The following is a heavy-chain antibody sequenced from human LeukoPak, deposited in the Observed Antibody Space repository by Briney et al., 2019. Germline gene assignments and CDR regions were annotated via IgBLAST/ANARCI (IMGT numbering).Heavy chain of an antibody. J-gene: IGHJ4*02. D-gene: IGHD2-21*01. V-gene: IGHV3-15*07. CDR3: ITPLPYSAQ. CDR2: IKPKTDGETT. CDR1: GFTFSNAY. Sequence: GGSLRLSCAASGFTFSNAYMNWVRQAPGKGLEWVGRIKPKTDGETTEYAAPVKGRFSISRDDSKNMLYRQMNSLKTEDTAVYYCITPLPYSAQGGQGTLVTVSS.